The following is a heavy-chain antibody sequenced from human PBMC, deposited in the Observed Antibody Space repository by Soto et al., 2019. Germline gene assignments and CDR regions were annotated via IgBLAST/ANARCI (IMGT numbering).Heavy chain of an antibody. D-gene: IGHD1-26*01. Sequence: EVQLVDSGGDLVQPGGSLRLSCAASGFTFSTYWMSWVRQAPGKGLEWVANIDPDGSQIYYVDSVKGRFTISRDNAKNSLYLQMNSLRVEDTAVYSCARDMGTSGAYGYWGQGTLVTVSS. CDR3: ARDMGTSGAYGY. J-gene: IGHJ4*02. V-gene: IGHV3-7*03. CDR2: IDPDGSQI. CDR1: GFTFSTYW.